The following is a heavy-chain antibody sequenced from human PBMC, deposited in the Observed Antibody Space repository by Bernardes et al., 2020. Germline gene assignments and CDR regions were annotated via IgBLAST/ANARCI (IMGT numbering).Heavy chain of an antibody. V-gene: IGHV4-59*01. D-gene: IGHD6-13*01. CDR1: GVYISSYY. Sequence: SETLSLTCTVSGVYISSYYWTWIRQPPGKGLEWIGYIYYSGSTKYNPSLKSRVSISVDTSKNQFSLKLSSVTAADTAVYFCARGEYSSSRYEHWFDPWGQGTLVTVSS. J-gene: IGHJ5*02. CDR3: ARGEYSSSRYEHWFDP. CDR2: IYYSGST.